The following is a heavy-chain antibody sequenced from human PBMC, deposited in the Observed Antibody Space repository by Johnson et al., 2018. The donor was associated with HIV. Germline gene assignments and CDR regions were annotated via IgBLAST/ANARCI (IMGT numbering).Heavy chain of an antibody. V-gene: IGHV3-9*01. CDR2: IYNSGST. CDR1: GFTFDDYA. J-gene: IGHJ3*02. Sequence: VQLVESGGGLVQPGRSLRLSCVASGFTFDDYAMHWVRQAPGKGLEWVSVIYNSGSTYYADSVKGRFTISRDNSKNSLYLQMNSLRAEDTALYFCARGNLGAFDIWGQGTMVTVSS. D-gene: IGHD3-16*01. CDR3: ARGNLGAFDI.